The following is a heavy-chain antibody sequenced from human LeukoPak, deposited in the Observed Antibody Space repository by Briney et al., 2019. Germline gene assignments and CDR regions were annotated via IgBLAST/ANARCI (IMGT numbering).Heavy chain of an antibody. V-gene: IGHV3-23*01. CDR1: VLPFCFYA. CDR3: AKVLVRGVFIDTGGYFDY. J-gene: IGHJ4*02. CDR2: YTDRGGST. Sequence: GGPLSPPCAACVLPFCFYAKRGPPDSREGAGVGVLDYTDRGGSTYYADSVEGRFPISSDNSKNTLFLQMNSLRVEDTAVYYCAKVLVRGVFIDTGGYFDYWGQGTLVTVSS. D-gene: IGHD3-10*01.